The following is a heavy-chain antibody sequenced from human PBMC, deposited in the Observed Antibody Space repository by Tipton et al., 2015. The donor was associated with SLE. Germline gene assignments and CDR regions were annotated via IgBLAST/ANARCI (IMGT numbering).Heavy chain of an antibody. CDR2: INHSGST. Sequence: AGLVKPSETLSLTCAVYGGSFSGYYWSWIRQPPGKGLEWIGEINHSGSTNYNPSLKSRVTISVDTSKNQFSLNLSSVTAADTAVYYCARIGRVLRFLEWSFDYWGQGTLVTVSS. J-gene: IGHJ4*02. CDR1: GGSFSGYY. V-gene: IGHV4-34*01. CDR3: ARIGRVLRFLEWSFDY. D-gene: IGHD3-3*01.